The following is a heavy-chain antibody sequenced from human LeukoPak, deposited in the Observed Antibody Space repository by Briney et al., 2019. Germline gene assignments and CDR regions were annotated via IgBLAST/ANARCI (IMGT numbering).Heavy chain of an antibody. V-gene: IGHV3-48*04. D-gene: IGHD2-2*01. Sequence: GGSLRLSCAASGFTFSGYWMSWVRQAPGKGLEWVSYVGSSSSTIYYADSVKGRFTISRDNAKNSLYLQMNSLRAEDTAVYYCARDALYCTSTSCYDYWGQGTLVTVSS. CDR1: GFTFSGYW. J-gene: IGHJ4*02. CDR2: VGSSSSTI. CDR3: ARDALYCTSTSCYDY.